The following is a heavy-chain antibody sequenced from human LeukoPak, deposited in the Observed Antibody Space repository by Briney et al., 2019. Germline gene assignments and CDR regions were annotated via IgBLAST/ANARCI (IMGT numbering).Heavy chain of an antibody. J-gene: IGHJ4*02. Sequence: ASVKVSCKASGYTFTNYNIHWVRQASGHGLEWMGGMNPNSGNTDSTQKFQGKLSMTRDTSVSTAYMELTSLRSDDTAVYYCGRRGADHFDYWGQGTLVTVSS. CDR2: MNPNSGNT. CDR3: GRRGADHFDY. V-gene: IGHV1-8*01. D-gene: IGHD6-19*01. CDR1: GYTFTNYN.